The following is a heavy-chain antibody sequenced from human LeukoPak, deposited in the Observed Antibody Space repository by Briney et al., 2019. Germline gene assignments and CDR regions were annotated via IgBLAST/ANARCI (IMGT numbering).Heavy chain of an antibody. CDR1: GFRFGGYA. D-gene: IGHD3-10*02. V-gene: IGHV3-49*04. CDR2: IRSKALYGTS. CDR3: VRESVRDYYFDY. J-gene: IGHJ4*02. Sequence: GRSLRLSRIGSGFRFGGYALSWVRQAPGKGLEWVGFIRSKALYGTSEYAASVEGRFTISRDDSNSSAYLQMNSLKTEDTAVYFCVRESVRDYYFDYWGQGTLVTVSS.